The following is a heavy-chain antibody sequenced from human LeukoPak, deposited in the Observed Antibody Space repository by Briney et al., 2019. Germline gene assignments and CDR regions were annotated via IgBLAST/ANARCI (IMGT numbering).Heavy chain of an antibody. CDR2: IYHSGST. Sequence: PSETLSLTCAVSGYSISSGYYWGWIRQPPGKGLERIGSIYHSGSTYYNPSLKSRVTISVDTSKNQFSLKLSSVTAADTAVYYCASTLYYYDSSGPGGSDAFDIWGQGTMVTVSS. J-gene: IGHJ3*02. CDR1: GYSISSGYY. D-gene: IGHD3-22*01. CDR3: ASTLYYYDSSGPGGSDAFDI. V-gene: IGHV4-38-2*01.